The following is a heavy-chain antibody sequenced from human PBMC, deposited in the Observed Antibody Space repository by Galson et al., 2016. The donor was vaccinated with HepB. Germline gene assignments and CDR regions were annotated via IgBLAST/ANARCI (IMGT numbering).Heavy chain of an antibody. D-gene: IGHD2-8*02. CDR2: INPNGTG. CDR1: GHTFTNYA. CDR3: ARDFCTGGGSDICYHALAH. V-gene: IGHV1-3*01. J-gene: IGHJ4*02. Sequence: SVKVSCKASGHTFTNYAMHWLRQAPGQGLEWMAWINPNGTGESAQKFQGRLTMPTDTSANTAYMEQTSLRSEDTAIYYRARDFCTGGGSDICYHALAHWGQGTLVTVSS.